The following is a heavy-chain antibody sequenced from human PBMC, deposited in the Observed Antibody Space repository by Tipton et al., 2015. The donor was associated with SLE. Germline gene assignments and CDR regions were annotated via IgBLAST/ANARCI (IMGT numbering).Heavy chain of an antibody. J-gene: IGHJ6*03. CDR2: IYYSGST. CDR1: GGSISSGGYY. CDR3: ARGAPREKEYYCYFMHV. Sequence: LRLSCTVSGGSISSGGYYWSWIRQHPGKGLEWIGFIYYSGSTNYNPSLKSRVTISADTSKNQFSLKLSSVTAADTAVYYCARGAPREKEYYCYFMHVWGKGPTVTVSS. V-gene: IGHV4-61*08.